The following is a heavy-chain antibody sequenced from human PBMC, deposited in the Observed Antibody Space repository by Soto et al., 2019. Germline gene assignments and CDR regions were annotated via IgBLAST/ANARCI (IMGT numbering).Heavy chain of an antibody. CDR1: GYTFNNYA. Sequence: ASVKVSCKASGYTFNNYAIHWVRQAPGQNLEWMGWISAVNGNTKYSQRFQGRVTFTSDTSASTAYMELSSLKASDTAMYYCARGSLDSSTWFDPWGQGTLVTVSS. V-gene: IGHV1-3*01. D-gene: IGHD6-6*01. CDR3: ARGSLDSSTWFDP. J-gene: IGHJ5*02. CDR2: ISAVNGNT.